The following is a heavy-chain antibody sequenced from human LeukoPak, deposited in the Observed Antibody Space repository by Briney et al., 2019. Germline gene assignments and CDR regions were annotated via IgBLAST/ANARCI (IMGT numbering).Heavy chain of an antibody. Sequence: SETLSLTCTASGGSISDYYWSWIRQPPGKGLEWIGYVCYSGSSNYNRSLMRRLSISRATSKSQFSLTLRTVTAADTAVHYRATHRGVVVVPVIPAAIGSFESWGQGTMVTVSS. CDR1: GGSISDYY. J-gene: IGHJ3*02. CDR2: VCYSGSS. V-gene: IGHV4-59*01. D-gene: IGHD2-2*01. CDR3: ATHRGVVVVPVIPAAIGSFES.